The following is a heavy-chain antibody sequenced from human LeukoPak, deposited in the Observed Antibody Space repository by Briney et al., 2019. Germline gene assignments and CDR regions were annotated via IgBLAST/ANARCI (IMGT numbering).Heavy chain of an antibody. J-gene: IGHJ4*02. D-gene: IGHD6-19*01. Sequence: GGSLRLSCAASGFTFSIFAMSWVRQAPGKGLEWVSTITGSGATYYADSVKGRFVTSRDNSKDTLYLQMNSLRAEGTALYYCAKGGWLDDLGQGALVTVSS. CDR3: AKGGWLDD. V-gene: IGHV3-23*01. CDR1: GFTFSIFA. CDR2: ITGSGAT.